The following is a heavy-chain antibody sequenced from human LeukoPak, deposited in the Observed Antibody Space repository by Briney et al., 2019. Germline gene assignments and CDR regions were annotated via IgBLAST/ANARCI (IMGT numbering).Heavy chain of an antibody. CDR2: ITGGGGST. D-gene: IGHD5-12*01. Sequence: LPGGSLRLSCAASGFSFSSYAMSWVRQAPGKGLEWVSTITGGGGSTYYADSVKGRFTISRDNSKDTFYLQMNSLRVEDTAVYYCAKARIAATIYPKEVNFDYWGQGTLVTVSS. CDR1: GFSFSSYA. J-gene: IGHJ4*02. V-gene: IGHV3-23*01. CDR3: AKARIAATIYPKEVNFDY.